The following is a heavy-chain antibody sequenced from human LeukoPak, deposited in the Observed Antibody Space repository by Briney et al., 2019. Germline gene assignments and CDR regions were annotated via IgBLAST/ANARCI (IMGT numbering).Heavy chain of an antibody. CDR1: GYTFTTYG. CDR2: ITTYNGNT. J-gene: IGHJ4*02. Sequence: ASVKVSCKASGYTFTTYGISWVRQAPGQGLEWMGWITTYNGNTNYAQKVQGRVTMTRDTSTSTAYMELRSLRSDDTAVYYCARDRGPYTRDYWGQGTLVTVSS. V-gene: IGHV1-18*01. CDR3: ARDRGPYTRDY. D-gene: IGHD3-16*01.